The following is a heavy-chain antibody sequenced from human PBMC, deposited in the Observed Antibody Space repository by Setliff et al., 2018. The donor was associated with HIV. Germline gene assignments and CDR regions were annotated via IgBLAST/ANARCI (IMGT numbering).Heavy chain of an antibody. D-gene: IGHD3-22*01. CDR1: GGPFTSSS. CDR2: IIPILGVP. CDR3: ARGGGYDSSGYYVT. V-gene: IGHV1-69*02. J-gene: IGHJ4*02. Sequence: ASVKVSCKASGGPFTSSSIGWVRQAPGQGLEWMGRIIPILGVPRYAQKFQGRVTITADKSTSTSYMHLSSLRAEDTAVYFCARGGGYDSSGYYVTWGQGSLVTAPQ.